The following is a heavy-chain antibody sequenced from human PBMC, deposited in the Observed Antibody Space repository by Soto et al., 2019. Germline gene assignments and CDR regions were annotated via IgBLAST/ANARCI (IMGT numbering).Heavy chain of an antibody. CDR2: SNSDESST. J-gene: IGHJ6*02. V-gene: IGHV3-74*01. CDR1: GFTFSSDR. D-gene: IGHD2-21*01. CDR3: ARDRIGYCGGDGCNEYYYYGMDV. Sequence: GGSLRLSCAASGFTFSSDRIHWVRHAQGPGLVWVSRSNSDESSTSYADSVKGRFTISRDNAKNTLYLQMNSLRAADTAAYYCARDRIGYCGGDGCNEYYYYGMDVWGQGTTVTVSS.